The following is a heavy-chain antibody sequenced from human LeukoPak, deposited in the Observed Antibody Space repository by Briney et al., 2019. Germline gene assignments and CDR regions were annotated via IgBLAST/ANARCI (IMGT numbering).Heavy chain of an antibody. J-gene: IGHJ4*02. V-gene: IGHV5-51*01. CDR2: IYPGDSDT. D-gene: IGHD6-19*01. Sequence: HGESLKISCKGSGYSLTSYWIGWVRQMPGKGLEWMGIIYPGDSDTRYSPSFQGQVTISADKSISTAYLQWSSLKASDTAMYYGARLTYSSYHIDYWGQGTLVTVSS. CDR1: GYSLTSYW. CDR3: ARLTYSSYHIDY.